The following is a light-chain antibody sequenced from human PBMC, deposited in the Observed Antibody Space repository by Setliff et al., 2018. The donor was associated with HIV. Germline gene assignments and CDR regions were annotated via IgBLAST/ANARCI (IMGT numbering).Light chain of an antibody. J-gene: IGLJ1*01. Sequence: QSVLTQPASVSGSPGQSITISCTGTSSDVGSYDLVSWYQQHPGKAPKVMIYEVGKRPSGVSNRFSGSKSGNTASLTISGLQAEDEADYYCCSYAGSSTFVFGIGTKVTVL. V-gene: IGLV2-23*02. CDR2: EVG. CDR1: SSDVGSYDL. CDR3: CSYAGSSTFV.